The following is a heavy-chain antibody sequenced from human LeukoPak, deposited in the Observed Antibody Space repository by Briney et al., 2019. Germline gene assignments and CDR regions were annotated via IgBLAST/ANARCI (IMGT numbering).Heavy chain of an antibody. J-gene: IGHJ3*02. CDR3: ARDPEGDFWSGKGAFDI. V-gene: IGHV4-30-2*01. CDR1: GGSISSGGYY. Sequence: SETLSLTCTVSGGSISSGGYYWSWIRQPPGKGLEWIGYIYHSGSTYYNPSLKSRVTISVDRSKNQFSLKLSSVTAADTAVYYCARDPEGDFWSGKGAFDIWGQGTMVTISS. CDR2: IYHSGST. D-gene: IGHD3-3*01.